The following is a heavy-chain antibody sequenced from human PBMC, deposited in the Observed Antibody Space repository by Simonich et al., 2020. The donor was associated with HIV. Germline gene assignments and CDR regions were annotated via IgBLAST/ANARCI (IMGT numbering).Heavy chain of an antibody. CDR1: GFTFSSYS. CDR3: ARETGEGYFDL. V-gene: IGHV3-21*01. CDR2: INSSSSYI. J-gene: IGHJ2*01. D-gene: IGHD7-27*01. Sequence: EVQLVESGGGLVKPGGSLRLSCAASGFTFSSYSMNWFRQAPGKGLGGVSSINSSSSYISNGDSVQGRFTISRDNAKNSLYLQMNSLRAEDTAVYYCARETGEGYFDLWGRGTLLTVSS.